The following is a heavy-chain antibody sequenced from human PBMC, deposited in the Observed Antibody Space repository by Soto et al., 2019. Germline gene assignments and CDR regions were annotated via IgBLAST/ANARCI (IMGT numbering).Heavy chain of an antibody. D-gene: IGHD3-22*01. J-gene: IGHJ4*02. CDR3: AKRGNGDSSGYYFDY. CDR1: GFTFSSYA. V-gene: IGHV3-23*01. CDR2: ISGSGGST. Sequence: GGSLRLSCAASGFTFSSYAMSWVRQAPGKGLEWVSAISGSGGSTYYADSVKGRFTISRDNSKNTLYLQMNSLRAEDTAVYYCAKRGNGDSSGYYFDYWGQGTLVTVSS.